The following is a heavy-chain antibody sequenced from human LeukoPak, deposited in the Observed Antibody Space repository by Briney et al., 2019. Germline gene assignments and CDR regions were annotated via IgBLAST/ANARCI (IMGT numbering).Heavy chain of an antibody. CDR3: ARTTVTTSPFDY. CDR1: GYTFAGYY. J-gene: IGHJ4*02. V-gene: IGHV1-69*02. Sequence: ASVKVSCTASGYTFAGYYVHWVRQAPGQGLEWMGRIIPILGIANYAQKFQGRVTITADKSTSTAYMELSSLRSEDTAVYYCARTTVTTSPFDYWGQGTLVTVSS. CDR2: IIPILGIA. D-gene: IGHD4-17*01.